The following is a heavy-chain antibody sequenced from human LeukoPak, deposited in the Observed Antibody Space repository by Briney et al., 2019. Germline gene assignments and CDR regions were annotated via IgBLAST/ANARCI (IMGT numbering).Heavy chain of an antibody. CDR2: IGNSAGST. V-gene: IGHV3-23*01. J-gene: IGHJ4*02. CDR1: GFTFTTYG. CDR3: AKVGRADDYYFDY. Sequence: GGSLRLSCAASGFTFTTYGMTWVRQSPGKGLEWVSGIGNSAGSTYYADSVKGRFTISRDNSKNTLYLQMNSLRDEDTAVYYCAKVGRADDYYFDYWGQGTLVTVSS. D-gene: IGHD3-3*01.